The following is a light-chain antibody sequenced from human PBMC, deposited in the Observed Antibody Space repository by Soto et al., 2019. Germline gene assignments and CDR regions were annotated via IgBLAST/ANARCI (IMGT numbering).Light chain of an antibody. CDR2: EVS. J-gene: IGLJ7*02. V-gene: IGLV2-23*02. CDR1: SSDVGSYDL. CDR3: CSFAGSSTYV. Sequence: QSALTQPASVSGSPGQSITISCTGTSSDVGSYDLVSWYQHHPGKAPKLMIYEVSKRPSGVSNRFSGSKSDNTASLTISGLQAEDEADYYCCSFAGSSTYVFGTGTQLTAL.